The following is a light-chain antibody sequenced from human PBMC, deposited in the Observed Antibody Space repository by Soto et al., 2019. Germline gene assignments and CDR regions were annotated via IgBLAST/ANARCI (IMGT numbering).Light chain of an antibody. V-gene: IGKV3-20*01. CDR1: QSVSSSY. CDR3: QQYGSSLLT. J-gene: IGKJ4*01. Sequence: EIGLTQSPGTLSLSPGERATLSCRASQSVSSSYLARYQQKPGQAPRLLIYGASSRATGIPDRFSGSGSGTDFTLTISRLEPEDFAVYYCQQYGSSLLTFGGGTKVDIK. CDR2: GAS.